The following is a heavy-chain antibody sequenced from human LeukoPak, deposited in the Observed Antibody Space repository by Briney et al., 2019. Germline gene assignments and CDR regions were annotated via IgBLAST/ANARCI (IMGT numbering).Heavy chain of an antibody. CDR2: ISAYDGNT. J-gene: IGHJ4*02. Sequence: ASVTVSCKASGYAFISYGFSWARQAPGQGLEWMGWISAYDGNTKSIDKLQGRVTLTTDTSTNTAYLELRGLRSDDTAVYYRTRDAYGSGKGYFDYWGQGTLVTVSS. CDR1: GYAFISYG. V-gene: IGHV1-18*01. CDR3: TRDAYGSGKGYFDY. D-gene: IGHD3-10*01.